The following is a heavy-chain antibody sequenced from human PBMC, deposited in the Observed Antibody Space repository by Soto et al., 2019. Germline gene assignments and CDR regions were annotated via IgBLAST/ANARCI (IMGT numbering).Heavy chain of an antibody. Sequence: ASVKVSCKASGFTFSDYYLHWVRQAPGQGPEYMGWFNPNSGGTNYAPKFQGRVTMTRDMSINTAYMELSGLTSDDTAVYYCARDSYSRSSGGGNWFDPWGQGTLVTVS. CDR3: ARDSYSRSSGGGNWFDP. J-gene: IGHJ5*02. V-gene: IGHV1-2*02. CDR1: GFTFSDYY. CDR2: FNPNSGGT. D-gene: IGHD6-6*01.